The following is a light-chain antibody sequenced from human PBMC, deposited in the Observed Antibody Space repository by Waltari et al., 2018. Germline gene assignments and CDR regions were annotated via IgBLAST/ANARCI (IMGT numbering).Light chain of an antibody. CDR3: QTGGHGTWV. CDR2: GNSDGSH. J-gene: IGLJ3*02. Sequence: QLVLTQSPSASASLGASVKLTCTLSSGHSSNVIAWLQQQPGKGPRYLMKGNSDGSHSKGDELPDAFSSSTSGAERYLTISSVQPEDEADYYCQTGGHGTWVFGGGTKLTVL. CDR1: SGHSSNV. V-gene: IGLV4-69*01.